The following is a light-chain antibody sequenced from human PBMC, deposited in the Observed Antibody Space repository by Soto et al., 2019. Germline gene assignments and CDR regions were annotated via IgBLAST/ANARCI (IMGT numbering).Light chain of an antibody. Sequence: QSVLTQPPSVSGAPGQRVTISCTWSSSNIGAGYDVHWYQQLPGTAPKLLIYGNSNRPSCVPDRFSGSKSGTSASLAITGLQAEDEADYYCQSYDSSLSGLVFGGGTKVTVL. J-gene: IGLJ2*01. V-gene: IGLV1-40*01. CDR1: SSNIGAGYD. CDR3: QSYDSSLSGLV. CDR2: GNS.